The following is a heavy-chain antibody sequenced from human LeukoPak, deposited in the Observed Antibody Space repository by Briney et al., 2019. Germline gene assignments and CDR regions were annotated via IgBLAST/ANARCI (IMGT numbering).Heavy chain of an antibody. V-gene: IGHV3-64*01. D-gene: IGHD6-19*01. J-gene: IGHJ4*02. Sequence: GRSLRLSCAASGFTFDDYGMHWVRQAPGKGLEYVSAISSDGGSTYYANSVKGRFTISRDNSKNTLYLQMGSLGAEDMAVYYCARDWIAVARDYWGQGTLSPSPQ. CDR1: GFTFDDYG. CDR2: ISSDGGST. CDR3: ARDWIAVARDY.